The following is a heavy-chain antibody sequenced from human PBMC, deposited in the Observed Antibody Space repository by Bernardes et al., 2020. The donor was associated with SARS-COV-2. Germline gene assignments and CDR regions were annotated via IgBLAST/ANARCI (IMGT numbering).Heavy chain of an antibody. CDR1: GYTLTELS. D-gene: IGHD2-2*01. CDR3: ATAFVVVPAAIPSAHYYYYGMDV. V-gene: IGHV1-24*01. CDR2: FDPEDGET. Sequence: SVKASCKVSGYTLTELSMHWVRQAPGKGLEWMGGFDPEDGETIYAQKFQGRVTMPEDTSTDTAYMELNSLRSEDTAVYYCATAFVVVPAAIPSAHYYYYGMDVWGQGATVTVSS. J-gene: IGHJ6*02.